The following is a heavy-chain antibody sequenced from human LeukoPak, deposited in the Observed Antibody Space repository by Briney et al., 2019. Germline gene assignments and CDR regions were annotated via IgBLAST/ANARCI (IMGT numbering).Heavy chain of an antibody. CDR1: GFTFSDYY. Sequence: KTGGSLRLSCAASGFTFSDYYMSWIRQAPGKGLEWVSYISSSGSTIYYADSVKGRFTISRDNAKNSLYLQMNSLRAEDTAVYYCARVHLTKPVSSSDYWGQGTLVTVSS. CDR3: ARVHLTKPVSSSDY. CDR2: ISSSGSTI. J-gene: IGHJ4*02. D-gene: IGHD6-13*01. V-gene: IGHV3-11*04.